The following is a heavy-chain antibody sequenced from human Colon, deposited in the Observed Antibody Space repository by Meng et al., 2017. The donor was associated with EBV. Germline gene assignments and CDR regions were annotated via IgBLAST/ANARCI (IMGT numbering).Heavy chain of an antibody. D-gene: IGHD5-24*01. J-gene: IGHJ4*02. CDR2: MYHSGTT. CDR1: GGSISSSYW. Sequence: RQESGPGLVKPSVTLSLTCVVPGGSISSSYWWTWVRQSPGKGLEWIGEMYHSGTTNYTPSLKSRVTISMGKSNNQLSLKLNSVTAADTAVYYCATQESRDGHNPYWGQGTLVTVSS. CDR3: ATQESRDGHNPY. V-gene: IGHV4-4*02.